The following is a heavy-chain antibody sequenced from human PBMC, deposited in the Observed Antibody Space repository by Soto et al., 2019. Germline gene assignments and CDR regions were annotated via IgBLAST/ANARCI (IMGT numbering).Heavy chain of an antibody. Sequence: QVQLVESGGGVVQPGRSLRLSCAASGFTFSSYGMHWVRQAPGKGLEWVAVISYDGSNKYYADSVKGRFTISRDNSKNTLYLQMNSLRAEDTAVYYCAKDHGDSSGWNAFDIWGQGTMVTVS. CDR1: GFTFSSYG. D-gene: IGHD6-19*01. CDR3: AKDHGDSSGWNAFDI. J-gene: IGHJ3*02. CDR2: ISYDGSNK. V-gene: IGHV3-30*18.